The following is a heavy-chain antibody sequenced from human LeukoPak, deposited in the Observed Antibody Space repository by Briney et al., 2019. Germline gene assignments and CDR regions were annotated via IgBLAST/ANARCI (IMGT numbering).Heavy chain of an antibody. CDR1: GGSISSDY. Sequence: SETLSLICSVSGGSISSDYWSWIRQPPGKGLEWIGYMYYSGRTNYNPSLKSRVTVSVDTSKNQFSLKLSSVTAADTAVYYCARDLPGGLWGQGNLVTVSS. CDR2: MYYSGRT. CDR3: ARDLPGGL. V-gene: IGHV4-59*01. D-gene: IGHD3-16*01. J-gene: IGHJ4*02.